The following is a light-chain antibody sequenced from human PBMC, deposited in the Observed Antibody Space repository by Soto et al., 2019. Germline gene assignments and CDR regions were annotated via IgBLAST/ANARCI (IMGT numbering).Light chain of an antibody. Sequence: QSALTQPPSASGSPGQSVTISCTGTSSDIGAYNYVSWFQQHPGEAPKLIIYDVSERPSGVPDRFSGSKSGNTASLTISDLQAEDEADYHCCSYAGTYTLGGGTKLTVL. CDR2: DVS. CDR3: CSYAGTYT. V-gene: IGLV2-11*02. J-gene: IGLJ2*01. CDR1: SSDIGAYNY.